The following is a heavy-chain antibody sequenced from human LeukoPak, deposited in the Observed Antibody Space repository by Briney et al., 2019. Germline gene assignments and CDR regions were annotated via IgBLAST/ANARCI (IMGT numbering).Heavy chain of an antibody. V-gene: IGHV3-48*01. D-gene: IGHD3-22*01. CDR2: ISSSSSTI. CDR1: GFTFSSYS. J-gene: IGHJ4*02. Sequence: GGSLRLSCAASGFTFSSYSMNWVRQAPGKGLEWVSYISSSSSTIYYADSVKGRFTISRDNAKNSLYLQMNSLRAEDTAVYYCARESHYDSSGHDYWGQGTLVTVSS. CDR3: ARESHYDSSGHDY.